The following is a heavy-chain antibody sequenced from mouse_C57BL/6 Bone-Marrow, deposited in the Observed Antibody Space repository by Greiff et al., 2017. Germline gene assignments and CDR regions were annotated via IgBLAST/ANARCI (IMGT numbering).Heavy chain of an antibody. CDR1: GYTFTDYE. J-gene: IGHJ3*01. V-gene: IGHV1-15*01. Sequence: QVQLQQSGAELVRPGASVTLSCKASGYTFTDYEMHWVKQTPVHGLAWIGAIDPETGGTAYNQKFKGKAILTADKSYSTAYMQLRSLTSEDSAVYYCTRDGYPFAYWGQGTLVTVSA. D-gene: IGHD2-3*01. CDR2: IDPETGGT. CDR3: TRDGYPFAY.